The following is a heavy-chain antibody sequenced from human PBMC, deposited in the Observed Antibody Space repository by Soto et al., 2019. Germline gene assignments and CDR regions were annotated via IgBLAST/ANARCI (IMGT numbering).Heavy chain of an antibody. CDR3: AVRKTGSYFDY. D-gene: IGHD1-26*01. J-gene: IGHJ4*02. Sequence: EVQLLESGGGLVQPGGSLRLSCAASGFTFSSYAMSWVRQAPGKGLEWVSGIGARGDGTYYADSVKGRFIISRDNYKNTLHLQMNSLRAEDTAVYYCAVRKTGSYFDYWGQGTLVTVSS. CDR2: IGARGDGT. V-gene: IGHV3-23*01. CDR1: GFTFSSYA.